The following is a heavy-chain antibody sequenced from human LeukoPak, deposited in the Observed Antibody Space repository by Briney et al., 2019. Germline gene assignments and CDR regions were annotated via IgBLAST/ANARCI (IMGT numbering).Heavy chain of an antibody. CDR2: IKQDGRET. CDR1: GFKFKNYW. CDR3: ARGHYGRDV. V-gene: IGHV3-7*04. Sequence: GGSLRLSCVVSGFKFKNYWMTWVRQAPGKGLEWVATIKQDGRETYYVDSVKGRFTLSRDNAKNALFLQMNSLSAEVTAVYYCARGHYGRDVWGQGTSVTVSS. J-gene: IGHJ6*02.